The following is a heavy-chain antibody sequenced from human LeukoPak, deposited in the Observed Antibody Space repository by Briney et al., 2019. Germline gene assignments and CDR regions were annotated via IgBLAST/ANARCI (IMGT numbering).Heavy chain of an antibody. V-gene: IGHV4-34*01. Sequence: SETLSLTCAVYGGSFSGYYWSWIRQPPGKGLEWIGEINHSGSTNYNPSLKSRVTISVDTSKNQFSLKLSSVTAADTDVYYCARRPYCSSTSCYRSYYYYYMDVWGKGTTVTVSS. CDR2: INHSGST. CDR3: ARRPYCSSTSCYRSYYYYYMDV. D-gene: IGHD2-2*02. CDR1: GGSFSGYY. J-gene: IGHJ6*03.